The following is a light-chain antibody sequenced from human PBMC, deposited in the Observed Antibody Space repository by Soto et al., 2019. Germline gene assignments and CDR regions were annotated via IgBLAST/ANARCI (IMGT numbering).Light chain of an antibody. J-gene: IGKJ4*01. V-gene: IGKV1D-12*01. Sequence: DIQMTQSPSSVSASVGDRVTITCRASQGINNWLAWYQQKPGKAPKLLIYTTSSLQSGVPSRFSGSGSGTDFTLTNTSLQPEDVATYYCQQANNFPLTFGGGTKVEIK. CDR2: TTS. CDR1: QGINNW. CDR3: QQANNFPLT.